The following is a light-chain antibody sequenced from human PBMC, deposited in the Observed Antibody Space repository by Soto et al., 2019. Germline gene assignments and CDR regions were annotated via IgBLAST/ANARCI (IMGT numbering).Light chain of an antibody. CDR2: RNN. Sequence: QSVLTQPPSVSEAPRQRVTMSCSGSSSNIGSNYVYWYQQLPGTAPKLLIYRNNQRPSGVPDRFSGSKSGTSASLAISGLRSEDEADYYCAAWDDSLSGWVFGGGTKLTVL. V-gene: IGLV1-47*01. CDR1: SSNIGSNY. J-gene: IGLJ3*02. CDR3: AAWDDSLSGWV.